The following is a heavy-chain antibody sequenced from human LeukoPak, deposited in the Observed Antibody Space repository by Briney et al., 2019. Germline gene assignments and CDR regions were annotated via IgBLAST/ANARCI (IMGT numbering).Heavy chain of an antibody. V-gene: IGHV3-74*01. CDR2: SKSDGSST. CDR1: GFTFSSYS. Sequence: GGSLRLSCAASGFTFSSYSMHWVRQAPGKGLLWVSRSKSDGSSTNYADSVKGRFTISRDNAKNTLYLQMNSLRAEDTAVYYCARGNSYGLDVWGQGTTVTVSS. CDR3: ARGNSYGLDV. J-gene: IGHJ6*02.